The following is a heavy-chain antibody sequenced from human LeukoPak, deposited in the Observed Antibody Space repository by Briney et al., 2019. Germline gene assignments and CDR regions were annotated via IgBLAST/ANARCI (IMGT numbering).Heavy chain of an antibody. CDR2: IYYSGSS. CDR3: ARDLHGDYDYYYYGMDV. J-gene: IGHJ6*02. D-gene: IGHD4-17*01. Sequence: SETLSLTCGVYGGSFSGYYWSWIRQSPGKGLEWLGYIYYSGSSNYNPSLKSRVTISADTSKNQFSLKLSSVTAADTAVYYCARDLHGDYDYYYYGMDVWGQGTTVTVSS. CDR1: GGSFSGYY. V-gene: IGHV4-34*11.